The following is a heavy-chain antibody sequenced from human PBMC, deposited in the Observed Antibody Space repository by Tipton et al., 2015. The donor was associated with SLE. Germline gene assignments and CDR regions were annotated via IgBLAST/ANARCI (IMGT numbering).Heavy chain of an antibody. V-gene: IGHV3-33*01. Sequence: SLRLSCAASGFTFSTSAMHWVRQAPGKGLEWVAVIWYDGSNKFYADSVKGRFTISRDNSKNTVSLQMNSLRVEDTAEYFCARGRGVEFLDYWGQGTLVTVSS. D-gene: IGHD1-1*01. CDR2: IWYDGSNK. CDR3: ARGRGVEFLDY. J-gene: IGHJ4*02. CDR1: GFTFSTSA.